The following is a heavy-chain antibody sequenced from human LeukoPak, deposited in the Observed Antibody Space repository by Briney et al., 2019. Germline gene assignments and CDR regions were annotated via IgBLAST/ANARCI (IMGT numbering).Heavy chain of an antibody. CDR1: GGSISSGGYS. V-gene: IGHV4-30-2*03. Sequence: SETLSLTCAVSGGSISSGGYSWSWIRQPPGKGLEWIGYIYYSGSTYYNPSLKSRVTISVDTSKNQFSLKLSSVTAADTAVYYCAREQEKGFDYYDSSGYYFDAFDIWGQGTMVTVSS. CDR3: AREQEKGFDYYDSSGYYFDAFDI. J-gene: IGHJ3*02. D-gene: IGHD3-22*01. CDR2: IYYSGST.